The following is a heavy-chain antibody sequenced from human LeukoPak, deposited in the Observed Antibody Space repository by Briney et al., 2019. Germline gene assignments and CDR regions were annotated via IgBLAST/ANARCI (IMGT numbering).Heavy chain of an antibody. V-gene: IGHV4-61*02. CDR3: ARDLGGYNYGYSFDF. CDR2: IYTSGNT. Sequence: PSETLSLTCSVSGGSVSSGSYYWNWIRQPAGKGLEWIGRIYTSGNTNYNPSLKSRVTMSVDTSKNQFFLKLFSVAAADTAVYYCARDLGGYNYGYSFDFWGQGTLVTVSS. CDR1: GGSVSSGSYY. D-gene: IGHD5-18*01. J-gene: IGHJ4*02.